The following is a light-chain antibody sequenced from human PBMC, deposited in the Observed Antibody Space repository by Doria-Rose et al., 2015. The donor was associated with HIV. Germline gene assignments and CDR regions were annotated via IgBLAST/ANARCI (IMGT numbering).Light chain of an antibody. V-gene: IGKV1-39*01. CDR3: QQSLTLPVT. J-gene: IGKJ3*01. Sequence: TQSPSSLSASVGDRVNISCRASQSITTYANWYQQKPGKAPKLLISVASSLQSGVPSRFSGSGSGTEFTLTISSLHPEDFATYYCQQSLTLPVTFGPGTKVGIK. CDR1: QSITTY. CDR2: VAS.